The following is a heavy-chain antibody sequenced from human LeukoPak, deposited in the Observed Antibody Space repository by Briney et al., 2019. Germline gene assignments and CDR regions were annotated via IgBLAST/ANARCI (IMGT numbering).Heavy chain of an antibody. D-gene: IGHD1-26*01. Sequence: ASVKVSCKASGYTFTSFSITWVRQAPGQGLEWMGWISVYNGNTNYAQKLQGRVTMTTGTSTSIAYMELRSLRSDDTAVYYCARMGGELLGPWFDYWGQGTLVTVSS. V-gene: IGHV1-18*01. CDR3: ARMGGELLGPWFDY. J-gene: IGHJ4*02. CDR1: GYTFTSFS. CDR2: ISVYNGNT.